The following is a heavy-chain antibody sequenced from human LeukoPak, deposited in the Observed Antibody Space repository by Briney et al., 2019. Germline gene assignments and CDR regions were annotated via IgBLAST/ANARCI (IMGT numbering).Heavy chain of an antibody. V-gene: IGHV3-7*01. CDR1: GFTFSSHW. Sequence: PGGFLRLSCVASGFTFSSHWMSWIRQAPGKGLEWGASIKQDGSEKYYVDSVKGRVTISRDNAKNSVSLQMNSLRSEDTAVYYCASGGVLHWGQGTLVTVSS. J-gene: IGHJ4*02. CDR2: IKQDGSEK. CDR3: ASGGVLH. D-gene: IGHD3-16*01.